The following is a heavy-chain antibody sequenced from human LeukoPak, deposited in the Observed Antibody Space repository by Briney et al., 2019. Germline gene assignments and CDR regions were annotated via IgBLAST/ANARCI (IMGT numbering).Heavy chain of an antibody. CDR3: ARVGGVAQYYYGSGHTRPHPHDY. D-gene: IGHD3-10*01. J-gene: IGHJ4*02. CDR1: GYTFTSYG. CDR2: ISAYNGNT. Sequence: ASVKVSCKASGYTFTSYGISWVRQAPGQGPEWMGWISAYNGNTNYAQKLQGRVTMTTDTSTSTAYMELRSLRSDDTAVYYCARVGGVAQYYYGSGHTRPHPHDYWGQGTLVTVSS. V-gene: IGHV1-18*01.